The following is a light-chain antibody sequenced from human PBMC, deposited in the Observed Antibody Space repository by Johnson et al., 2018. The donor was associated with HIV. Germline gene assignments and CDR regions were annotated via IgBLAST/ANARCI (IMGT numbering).Light chain of an antibody. Sequence: QLVLTQPPSVSAAPGQTVTISCSGSSSNIGNNYVSWYQQLPGTVPKLLIYDNNKRPSGIPDRFSGSKSGTSATLGLTGLRTGDEADYYYGTWDSGLGAVYVFGPGTKVTVL. CDR2: DNN. V-gene: IGLV1-51*01. CDR3: GTWDSGLGAVYV. J-gene: IGLJ1*01. CDR1: SSNIGNNY.